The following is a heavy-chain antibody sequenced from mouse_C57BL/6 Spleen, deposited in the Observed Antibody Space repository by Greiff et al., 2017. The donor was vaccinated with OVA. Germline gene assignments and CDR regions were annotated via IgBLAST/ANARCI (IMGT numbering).Heavy chain of an antibody. J-gene: IGHJ2*01. D-gene: IGHD2-4*01. CDR1: GYTFTDYE. V-gene: IGHV1-15*01. Sequence: VKLMESGAELVRPGASVTLSCKASGYTFTDYEMHWVKQTPVHGLEWIGAIDPETGGTAYNQKFKGKAILTADKSSSTAYMELRSLTSEDSAVYYCTVYYDYDYFDYWGQGTTLTVSS. CDR2: IDPETGGT. CDR3: TVYYDYDYFDY.